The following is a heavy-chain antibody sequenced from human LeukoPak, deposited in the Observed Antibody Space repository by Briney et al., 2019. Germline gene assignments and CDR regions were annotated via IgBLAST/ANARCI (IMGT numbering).Heavy chain of an antibody. J-gene: IGHJ6*02. D-gene: IGHD2-21*02. CDR2: TYYSGST. CDR3: ARGVSVVTANYYYYGMDV. Sequence: SETLSLTCTVSGGSISSYYWSWIRQPPGKGLEWIGYTYYSGSTNYNPSLKSRVTISVDTSKNQFSLKLSSVTAADTAVYYCARGVSVVTANYYYYGMDVWGQGTTVTVSS. CDR1: GGSISSYY. V-gene: IGHV4-59*01.